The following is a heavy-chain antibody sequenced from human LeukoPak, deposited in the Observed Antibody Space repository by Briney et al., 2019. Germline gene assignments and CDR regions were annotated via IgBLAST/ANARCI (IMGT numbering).Heavy chain of an antibody. V-gene: IGHV3-7*01. Sequence: GGSLRLSCAASGFTFSSYWMSWVCQAPGKGLEWVANINQDGSEKYYVDSVKGRFTISRDNAKNSLDLQMNSLRAEDTTVYYCARVASYAFDIWGQGTMVTVSS. CDR3: ARVASYAFDI. CDR2: INQDGSEK. D-gene: IGHD6-6*01. CDR1: GFTFSSYW. J-gene: IGHJ3*02.